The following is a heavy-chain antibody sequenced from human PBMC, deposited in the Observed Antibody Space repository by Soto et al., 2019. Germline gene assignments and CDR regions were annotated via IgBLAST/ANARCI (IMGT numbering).Heavy chain of an antibody. D-gene: IGHD3-10*01. J-gene: IGHJ6*02. V-gene: IGHV1-69*12. Sequence: QVQLVQSGAEVKKPGSSVKVSCKASGGTVSSYAISWVRQAPGQGLEWMGGIIPIFGTADYAQKFQGRVTITADESTSTAYMELSSLRSEDTAVYYCARSGVRPGDYYYGMDVWCQGTTVTVSS. CDR3: ARSGVRPGDYYYGMDV. CDR2: IIPIFGTA. CDR1: GGTVSSYA.